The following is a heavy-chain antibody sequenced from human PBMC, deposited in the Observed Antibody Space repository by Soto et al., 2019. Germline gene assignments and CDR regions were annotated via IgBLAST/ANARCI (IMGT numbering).Heavy chain of an antibody. Sequence: QVQLVQSGAEVQRPGSSVKVSCKASGGTFSSYAISWVRQAPGQGLEWMGGINPIFGTPHYAQKYQGRVTITADTFTHTAYLESPRPRSDDTAVHFCGRAGPHIPYWGKGTLLTVSS. V-gene: IGHV1-69*06. CDR2: INPIFGTP. D-gene: IGHD2-21*01. J-gene: IGHJ4*02. CDR1: GGTFSSYA. CDR3: GRAGPHIPY.